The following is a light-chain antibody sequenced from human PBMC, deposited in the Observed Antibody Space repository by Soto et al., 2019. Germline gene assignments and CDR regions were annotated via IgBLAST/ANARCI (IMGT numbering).Light chain of an antibody. CDR3: CSYTSSSTLV. CDR1: SSDVGGYNY. CDR2: EVS. J-gene: IGLJ1*01. Sequence: QSALTQPASVSGSPGQSITISCTGTSSDVGGYNYVSWYQQHPGKAPKLMIYEVSNRPSGVSNRISGSKSGNTASPTISGLQAADEADYYCCSYTSSSTLVFGPGTKLTVL. V-gene: IGLV2-14*01.